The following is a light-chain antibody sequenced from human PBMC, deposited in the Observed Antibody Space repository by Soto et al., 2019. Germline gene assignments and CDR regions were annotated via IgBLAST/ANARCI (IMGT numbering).Light chain of an antibody. CDR3: QKYDRAPWT. V-gene: IGKV1-27*01. Sequence: DIQMTQSPSSLSASVGDRVTITCRASQGISSYLAWYQQRPGKVPKLLIYAASTLQSGVPSRFSGSGSGTDFTLTISSLQSEDFATYYCQKYDRAPWTFGQGTKVEIK. J-gene: IGKJ1*01. CDR1: QGISSY. CDR2: AAS.